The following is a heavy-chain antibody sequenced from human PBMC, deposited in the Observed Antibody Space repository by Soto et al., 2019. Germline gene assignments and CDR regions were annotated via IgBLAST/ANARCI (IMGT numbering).Heavy chain of an antibody. D-gene: IGHD3-22*01. CDR3: ATWGGRQIGPDYYDSSGSLDYYGMDV. J-gene: IGHJ6*02. V-gene: IGHV1-69*13. CDR2: IIPIFGTA. Sequence: VASVKVSCKASGGTFSSYAISWVRQAPGQGLEWMGGIIPIFGTANYAQKFQGRVTITADESTSTAYMELSSLRSEDTAVYYCATWGGRQIGPDYYDSSGSLDYYGMDVWGQGTTVTVSS. CDR1: GGTFSSYA.